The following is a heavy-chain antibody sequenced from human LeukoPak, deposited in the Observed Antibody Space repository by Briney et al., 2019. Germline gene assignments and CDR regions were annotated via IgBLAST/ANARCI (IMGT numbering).Heavy chain of an antibody. CDR3: ARAYYYDSSGYYTPLRD. CDR2: IIPIFGTA. Sequence: SVKVSCKASGGTFSSYAISWVRQAPGQGLEWVGGIIPIFGTANYAQKFQGRVTIPADESTSPAYMELSSLRSEDTAVYYCARAYYYDSSGYYTPLRDWGQGTLVTVSS. V-gene: IGHV1-69*13. CDR1: GGTFSSYA. D-gene: IGHD3-22*01. J-gene: IGHJ4*02.